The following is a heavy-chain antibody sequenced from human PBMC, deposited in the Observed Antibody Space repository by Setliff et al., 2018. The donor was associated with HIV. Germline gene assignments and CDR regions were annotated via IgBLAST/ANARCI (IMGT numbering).Heavy chain of an antibody. Sequence: GGSLRLSCAASGFTFSNYGMHWVRQAPGKGLEWVEVIWYDANNKYYADSVKGRFTISRDNSKNTLYLQRNSLRAEDTAVYYCAKEQVAAAIQFHYYYLDVWGKGTTVTVSS. D-gene: IGHD2-2*01. J-gene: IGHJ6*03. CDR3: AKEQVAAAIQFHYYYLDV. V-gene: IGHV3-33*06. CDR1: GFTFSNYG. CDR2: IWYDANNK.